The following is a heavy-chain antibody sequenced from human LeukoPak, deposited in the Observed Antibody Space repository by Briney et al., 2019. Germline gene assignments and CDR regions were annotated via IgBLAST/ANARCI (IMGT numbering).Heavy chain of an antibody. J-gene: IGHJ4*02. CDR3: ARDLNGFWSGYYTAFDY. V-gene: IGHV1-18*01. Sequence: ASVKVSCKASGYTFTSYGISWVRQAPGQGLEWMGWISAYNGNTNYAQKLQGRVTMTTDTSTSTAYMELRSLRSDDTAVYYCARDLNGFWSGYYTAFDYWGQGTLVTVSS. CDR1: GYTFTSYG. CDR2: ISAYNGNT. D-gene: IGHD3-3*01.